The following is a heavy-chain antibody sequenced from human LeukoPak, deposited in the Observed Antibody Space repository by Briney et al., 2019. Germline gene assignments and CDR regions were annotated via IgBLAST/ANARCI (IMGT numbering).Heavy chain of an antibody. Sequence: SETLSLTCTVSGGSISSGGYYWSWIRQPPGRGLEWIGYIYHSGSTYYNPSLKSRVTISVDTSKNQFSLKLSSVTAADTAVYYCARLYSGYDSSYYFDYWGQGTLVTVSS. V-gene: IGHV4-30-2*01. CDR3: ARLYSGYDSSYYFDY. CDR2: IYHSGST. J-gene: IGHJ4*02. D-gene: IGHD5-12*01. CDR1: GGSISSGGYY.